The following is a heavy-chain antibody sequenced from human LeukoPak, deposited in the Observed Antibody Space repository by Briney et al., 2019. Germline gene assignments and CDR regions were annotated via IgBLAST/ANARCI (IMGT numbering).Heavy chain of an antibody. Sequence: PSETLSLTCTVSGGSISSGSYYWRWIRQPAGKGLEWIGRIYTSGSTNYNPSLKSRVTISVDTSKNQFSLKLSSVTAADTAVYYCAREPSSSWYSGGFAWGQGTLVTVSS. J-gene: IGHJ5*02. V-gene: IGHV4-61*02. CDR2: IYTSGST. D-gene: IGHD6-13*01. CDR1: GGSISSGSYY. CDR3: AREPSSSWYSGGFA.